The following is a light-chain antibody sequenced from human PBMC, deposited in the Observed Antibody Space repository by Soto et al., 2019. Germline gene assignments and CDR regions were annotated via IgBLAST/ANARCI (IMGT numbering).Light chain of an antibody. J-gene: IGLJ1*01. CDR1: SSDVGDYNY. CDR2: DVS. Sequence: QSALTQPASVSGSPGQSITISCTGTSSDVGDYNYVSWYQQHPGKAPKLVIYDVSNRPSGVSNRFSGSKSGNTASLTIFGLQAEDEADYYCSSYTSSSTLVVFGTGTKLTVL. CDR3: SSYTSSSTLVV. V-gene: IGLV2-14*01.